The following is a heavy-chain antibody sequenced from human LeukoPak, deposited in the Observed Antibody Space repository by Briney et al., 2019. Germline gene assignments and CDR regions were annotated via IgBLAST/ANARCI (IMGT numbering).Heavy chain of an antibody. Sequence: GASVKVSCKASGYTFTGDQIYWLRQAPGQGLEWMGWINPNSGGTNYAQKFQGRVTMTRDTSISTAYMELSRLRSDDTAVYYCARGPYSSSWFTYFDYWGQGTLVTVSS. CDR1: GYTFTGDQ. D-gene: IGHD6-13*01. J-gene: IGHJ4*02. CDR2: INPNSGGT. V-gene: IGHV1-2*02. CDR3: ARGPYSSSWFTYFDY.